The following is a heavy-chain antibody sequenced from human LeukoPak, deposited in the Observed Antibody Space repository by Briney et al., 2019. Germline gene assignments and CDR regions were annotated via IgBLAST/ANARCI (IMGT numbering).Heavy chain of an antibody. CDR2: ISYDGSNK. D-gene: IGHD3-10*01. CDR3: ARDPRGYYYGMDV. V-gene: IGHV3-30*04. J-gene: IGHJ6*02. Sequence: SRKASGYTFSSYAMHWVRQAPGKGLEWVAVISYDGSNKYYADSVKGRFTISRDNSKNTLYLQMNSLRAEDTAVYYCARDPRGYYYGMDVWGQGTTVTVSS. CDR1: GYTFSSYA.